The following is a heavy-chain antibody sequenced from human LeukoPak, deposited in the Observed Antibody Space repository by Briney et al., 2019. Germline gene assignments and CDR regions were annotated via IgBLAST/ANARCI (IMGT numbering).Heavy chain of an antibody. CDR2: ISSSGSTI. Sequence: GGSLRLSCAASGFTFSDYYMSWIRQAPGKGLEWVSYISSSGSTIHYADSVKGRFTISRDNAKNSLYLQMNSLRAEDTAVYYCARDRHFSYYYDSSGLGYYFDYWGQGTLVTVSS. J-gene: IGHJ4*02. CDR1: GFTFSDYY. V-gene: IGHV3-11*01. D-gene: IGHD3-22*01. CDR3: ARDRHFSYYYDSSGLGYYFDY.